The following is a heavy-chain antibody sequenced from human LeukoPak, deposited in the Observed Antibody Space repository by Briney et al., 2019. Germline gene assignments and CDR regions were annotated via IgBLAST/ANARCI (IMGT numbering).Heavy chain of an antibody. CDR2: IYYSGST. Sequence: PSETLSLTCTVSGGSISSYYWSWIRQPPGKGLEWIGYIYYSGSTNYNPSLKSRVTISVDTSKNQFSLKLSSVTAAETAVYYCAREGIAAARTYMDVWGQGTTVTVSS. CDR1: GGSISSYY. D-gene: IGHD6-13*01. J-gene: IGHJ6*02. V-gene: IGHV4-59*01. CDR3: AREGIAAARTYMDV.